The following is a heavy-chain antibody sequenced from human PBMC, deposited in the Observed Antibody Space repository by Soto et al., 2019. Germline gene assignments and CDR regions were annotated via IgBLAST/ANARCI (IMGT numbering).Heavy chain of an antibody. CDR2: IIPIFGTA. CDR3: ANSAQGDSSGYGSYYYYGMDV. V-gene: IGHV1-69*06. D-gene: IGHD3-22*01. CDR1: GGTFSSYA. Sequence: RAAVKVSCKASGGTFSSYASSWVRQAPGQGLEWMGGIIPIFGTANYAQKFQGRVTITADKSTSIAYMELSSLRSEDTAVYYCANSAQGDSSGYGSYYYYGMDVWGQGNTVTVSS. J-gene: IGHJ6*02.